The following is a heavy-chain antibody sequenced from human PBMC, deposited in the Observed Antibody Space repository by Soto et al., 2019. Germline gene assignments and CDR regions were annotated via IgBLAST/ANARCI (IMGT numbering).Heavy chain of an antibody. CDR1: GGSISSYY. Sequence: ASETLSLTCTVSGGSISSYYWSWIRQPAGKGLEWIGRIYTSGSTNYNPSLKSRVTMSVDTSKNQFSLKLSSVTAADTAVYYCARDRGRDFWSGYSIFDYWGQGTLVTVSS. CDR3: ARDRGRDFWSGYSIFDY. J-gene: IGHJ4*02. CDR2: IYTSGST. V-gene: IGHV4-4*07. D-gene: IGHD3-3*01.